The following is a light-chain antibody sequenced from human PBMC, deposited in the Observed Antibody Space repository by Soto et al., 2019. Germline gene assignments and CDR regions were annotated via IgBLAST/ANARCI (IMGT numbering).Light chain of an antibody. CDR2: WAS. CDR3: QQYYSTPWT. Sequence: DIVRTQSPDSLTVSLGERANINCKTSQSVLYRSSNKNYLAWYQQKPGQPPKLLIYWASTRESGVPDRFSGSGSGTDFTLTISSLQAEDVAVYYCQQYYSTPWTFGQGTKVEIK. V-gene: IGKV4-1*01. J-gene: IGKJ1*01. CDR1: QSVLYRSSNKNY.